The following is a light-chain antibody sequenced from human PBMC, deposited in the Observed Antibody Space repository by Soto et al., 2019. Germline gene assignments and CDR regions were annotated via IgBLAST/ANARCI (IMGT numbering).Light chain of an antibody. V-gene: IGLV2-14*01. CDR2: YVS. CDR1: SSDVGGYNY. Sequence: QSALTQPASVSGSPGQSITISCTVTSSDVGGYNYVSWYQHLPGKAPKLIIYYVSNRPSGVSDRFSGSKSGNTASLTISGLQAEDEADYYCSSHASSRTLVFGLGTKVTVL. CDR3: SSHASSRTLV. J-gene: IGLJ1*01.